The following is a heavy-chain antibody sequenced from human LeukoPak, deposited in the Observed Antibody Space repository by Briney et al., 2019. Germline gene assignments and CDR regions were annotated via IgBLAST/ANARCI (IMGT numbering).Heavy chain of an antibody. Sequence: SETLSLTCAIYSESFSGYFWSWIRQPPGKGLEWIGEINYSGSTNYNPSLKSRVTISVDTSKNQFSLKLTSVTAADTAVYYCARLVLLWFGDQAYWFDPWGQGTLVTVSS. J-gene: IGHJ5*02. CDR2: INYSGST. CDR1: SESFSGYF. V-gene: IGHV4-34*01. D-gene: IGHD3-10*01. CDR3: ARLVLLWFGDQAYWFDP.